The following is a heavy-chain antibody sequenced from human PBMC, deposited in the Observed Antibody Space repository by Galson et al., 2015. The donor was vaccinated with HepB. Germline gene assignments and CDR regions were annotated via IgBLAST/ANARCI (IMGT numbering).Heavy chain of an antibody. Sequence: SLRLSCAASGFALRGYGMHWVRQAPGKGLERVAIIWYDGSNKYYGDSVKGRFTISRDESKNTVYLQMSNLRVEDTAVYYCARGANWGSPHYYYYGFDVWGQGTTVTVSS. CDR1: GFALRGYG. CDR3: ARGANWGSPHYYYYGFDV. J-gene: IGHJ6*02. V-gene: IGHV3-33*01. CDR2: IWYDGSNK. D-gene: IGHD7-27*01.